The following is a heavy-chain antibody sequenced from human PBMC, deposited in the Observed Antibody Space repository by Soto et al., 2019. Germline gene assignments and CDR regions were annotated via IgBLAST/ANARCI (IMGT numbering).Heavy chain of an antibody. D-gene: IGHD6-13*01. CDR1: GGSISSYY. V-gene: IGHV4-59*01. CDR3: ARVEIHSSQNQDYYYYGMDV. J-gene: IGHJ6*02. Sequence: SETLSLTCTVSGGSISSYYWSWIRQPPGKGLEWIGYIYYSGSTNYNPSLKSRVTISVDTSKNQFSLKLSSVAAADTAVYYCARVEIHSSQNQDYYYYGMDVWGQGTTVTVSS. CDR2: IYYSGST.